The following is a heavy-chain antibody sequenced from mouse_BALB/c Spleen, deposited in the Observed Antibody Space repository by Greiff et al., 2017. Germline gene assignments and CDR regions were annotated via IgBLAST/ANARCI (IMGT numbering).Heavy chain of an antibody. CDR1: GYTFTDYA. Sequence: QVQLKESGAELVRPGVSVKISCKGSGYTFTDYAMHWVKQSHAKSLEWIGVISTYYGDASYNQKFKGKATMTVDKSSSTAYMELARLTSEDSAIYYCAREMGGNYLLDYWGQGTTLTVSS. CDR3: AREMGGNYLLDY. D-gene: IGHD2-1*01. CDR2: ISTYYGDA. V-gene: IGHV1S137*01. J-gene: IGHJ2*01.